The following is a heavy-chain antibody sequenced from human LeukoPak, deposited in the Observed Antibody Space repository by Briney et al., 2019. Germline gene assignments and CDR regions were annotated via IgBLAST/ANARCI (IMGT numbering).Heavy chain of an antibody. J-gene: IGHJ4*02. V-gene: IGHV4-38-2*02. D-gene: IGHD1-26*01. CDR2: IYHSGST. Sequence: PSETLSLTCTVSGYSISSGYYWGWIRQPPGKGLEWTGSIYHSGSTYYNPSLKSRVTISVDTSKNQFSLKLSSVTAADTAVYYCARYSGSYLLDYWGQGTLVTVSS. CDR1: GYSISSGYY. CDR3: ARYSGSYLLDY.